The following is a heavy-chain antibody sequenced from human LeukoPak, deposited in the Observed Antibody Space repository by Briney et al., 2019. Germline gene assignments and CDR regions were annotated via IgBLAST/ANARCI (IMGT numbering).Heavy chain of an antibody. J-gene: IGHJ4*02. V-gene: IGHV1-2*02. CDR1: GYTFTDYY. Sequence: ASVKVSCKTSGYTFTDYYMHWVRQAPGQGLEWMGWINPHSGGTNYAQKFQGRVTLTRDTSISSAYMELNRLRSDDTAVYYCARGPRANYYDSSGYYYWGQGTLVTVSS. D-gene: IGHD3-22*01. CDR3: ARGPRANYYDSSGYYY. CDR2: INPHSGGT.